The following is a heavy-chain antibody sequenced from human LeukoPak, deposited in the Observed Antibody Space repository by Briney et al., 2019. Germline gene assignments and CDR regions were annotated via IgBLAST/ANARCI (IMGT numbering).Heavy chain of an antibody. V-gene: IGHV4-34*01. D-gene: IGHD4-23*01. Sequence: SETLSLTCAVYGGSFSGYYWSWIRQPPRNGLEWIGEINHSGSTNYNPSLKSRVTISVDTSKNQFSLKLSSVTAADTAVYYCARETTVGYFDDWGQGTLVTVSS. CDR3: ARETTVGYFDD. CDR2: INHSGST. CDR1: GGSFSGYY. J-gene: IGHJ4*02.